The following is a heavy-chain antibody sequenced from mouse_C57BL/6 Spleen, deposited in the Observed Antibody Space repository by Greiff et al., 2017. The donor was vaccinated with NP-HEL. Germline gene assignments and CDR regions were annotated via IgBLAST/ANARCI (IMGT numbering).Heavy chain of an antibody. CDR1: GFTFSDYG. CDR3: ARPYSNAFAY. V-gene: IGHV5-17*01. J-gene: IGHJ3*01. D-gene: IGHD2-5*01. CDR2: ISSGSSTI. Sequence: EVHLVESGGGLVKPGGSLKLSCAASGFTFSDYGMHWVRQAPEKGLEWVAYISSGSSTIYYADTVTGRFTISRDNTKNTLFLQLTSLRSEDTAMYYCARPYSNAFAYWGQGTLVTVSA.